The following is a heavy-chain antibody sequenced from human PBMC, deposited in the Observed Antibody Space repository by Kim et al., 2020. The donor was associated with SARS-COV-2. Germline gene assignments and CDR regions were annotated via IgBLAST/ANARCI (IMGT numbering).Heavy chain of an antibody. CDR3: AKGSIGTDWKGAFDI. Sequence: GGSLRLSCAASGFTFSSYVMSWVRQAPGKGLEWVSAISGSGGSTYYADSVKGRFTISRDNSKNTLYLQMNSLRAEDTAVYYCAKGSIGTDWKGAFDIWGQGTMVTVSS. V-gene: IGHV3-23*01. J-gene: IGHJ3*02. CDR1: GFTFSSYV. CDR2: ISGSGGST. D-gene: IGHD2-21*01.